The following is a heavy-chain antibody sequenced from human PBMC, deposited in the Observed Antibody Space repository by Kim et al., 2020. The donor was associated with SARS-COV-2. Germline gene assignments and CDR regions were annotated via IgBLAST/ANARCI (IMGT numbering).Heavy chain of an antibody. D-gene: IGHD3-9*01. CDR3: ATGLRGGDILTGYFRVWTSFDY. CDR2: INHSGGT. J-gene: IGHJ4*02. Sequence: SETLSLTCAVYGGSFSGYYWSWVRQPPGKGLEWIGEINHSGGTNYNPSLKSRVTISVDKSKNQFSLKLSSVTAADTAAYYCATGLRGGDILTGYFRVWTSFDYWGQGTLVTVSS. V-gene: IGHV4-34*01. CDR1: GGSFSGYY.